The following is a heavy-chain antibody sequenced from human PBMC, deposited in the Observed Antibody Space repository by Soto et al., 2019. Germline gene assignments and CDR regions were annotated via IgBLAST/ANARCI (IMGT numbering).Heavy chain of an antibody. CDR2: IYYSGST. Sequence: SETLSLTCTVSGGSISSGDYYWSWIRQPPGKGLEWIGYIYYSGSTYYNPSLKSRVTISVDASKNQFSLKLSSVTAADTAVYYCAREEYYYDSSGYYYTYGMDVWGQGTTVTVSS. J-gene: IGHJ6*02. V-gene: IGHV4-30-4*01. D-gene: IGHD3-22*01. CDR1: GGSISSGDYY. CDR3: AREEYYYDSSGYYYTYGMDV.